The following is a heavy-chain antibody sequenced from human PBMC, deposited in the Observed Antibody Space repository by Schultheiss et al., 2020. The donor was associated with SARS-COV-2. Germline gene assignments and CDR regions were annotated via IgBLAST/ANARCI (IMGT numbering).Heavy chain of an antibody. D-gene: IGHD4-11*01. CDR2: INPNSGGT. CDR1: GGTFSSYA. Sequence: GGSLRLSCKASGGTFSSYAISWVRQAPGQGLEWMGGINPNSGGTNYAQKFQGRVTITADESTSTAYMELSSLRSEDTAVYYCARVPNDYSNYEKEYGMDVWGQGTTVTVSS. CDR3: ARVPNDYSNYEKEYGMDV. J-gene: IGHJ6*02. V-gene: IGHV1-69*01.